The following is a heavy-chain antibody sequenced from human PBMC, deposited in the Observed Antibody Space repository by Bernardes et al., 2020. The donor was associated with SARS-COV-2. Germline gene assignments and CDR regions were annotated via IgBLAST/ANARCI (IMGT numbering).Heavy chain of an antibody. CDR3: ASDLTGAWDY. J-gene: IGHJ4*02. CDR2: ISYDGSNK. Sequence: GGSLRLSCAASGFTFSSYAMHWVRQAPGKGLEWVAVISYDGSNKYYADSVKGRFTISRDNSKNTLYLQMNSLRAEDTAVYYCASDLTGAWDYWGQGTLVTVSS. CDR1: GFTFSSYA. V-gene: IGHV3-30-3*01. D-gene: IGHD7-27*01.